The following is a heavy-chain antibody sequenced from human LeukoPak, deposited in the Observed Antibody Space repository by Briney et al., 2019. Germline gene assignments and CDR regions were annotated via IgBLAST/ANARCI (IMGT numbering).Heavy chain of an antibody. V-gene: IGHV3-21*01. CDR3: ARAQGYCSSTSCYMYFDY. J-gene: IGHJ4*02. D-gene: IGHD2-2*02. CDR1: GFTFSSYS. Sequence: GGSLRLSCAASGFTFSSYSMTWVRQAPGKGLEWVSSISSSSSCIYYADSVKGRFTISRDNAKNSLYLQMNSLRAEDTAVYYCARAQGYCSSTSCYMYFDYWGQGTLVTVSS. CDR2: ISSSSSCI.